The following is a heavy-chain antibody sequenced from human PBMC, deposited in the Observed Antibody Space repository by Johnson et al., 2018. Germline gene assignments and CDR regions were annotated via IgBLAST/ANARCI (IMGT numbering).Heavy chain of an antibody. CDR1: GGTFSSYV. Sequence: VQLVESGAEVKKAGSSVKGSRKASGGTFSSYVVTWVRQAPGQGLECMGGIIPIFHTANYAQKFQGRVTITADESRSTAYMELGSLRSEDTAVYYCARADLPTVTTPFQVIPYYYYGMDVWGQGTTVTVSS. D-gene: IGHD4-17*01. CDR3: ARADLPTVTTPFQVIPYYYYGMDV. J-gene: IGHJ6*02. CDR2: IIPIFHTA. V-gene: IGHV1-69*01.